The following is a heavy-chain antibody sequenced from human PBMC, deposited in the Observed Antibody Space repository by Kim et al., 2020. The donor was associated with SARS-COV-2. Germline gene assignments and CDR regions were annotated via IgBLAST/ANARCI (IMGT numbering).Heavy chain of an antibody. D-gene: IGHD6-19*01. CDR3: ARAGYSSGWSGDLFDY. Sequence: DSVKGRFTIYRDNSKNPLYLKMNSLRAEDTAVYYCARAGYSSGWSGDLFDYWGQGTLVTVSS. V-gene: IGHV3-30*14. J-gene: IGHJ4*02.